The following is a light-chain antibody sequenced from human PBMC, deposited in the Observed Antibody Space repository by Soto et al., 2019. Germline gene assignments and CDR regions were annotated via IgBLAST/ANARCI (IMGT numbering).Light chain of an antibody. Sequence: IQLTQSPSSLSASLGDRVTITCRAGLGISTYLAWYQQKSGNAPKLLIYAASTLQSGVPSRFSGSGSGTDFTLTISSLQPEDFATYYCQQLKSYTEWTFCQGTKVDIK. CDR3: QQLKSYTEWT. V-gene: IGKV1-9*01. CDR2: AAS. CDR1: LGISTY. J-gene: IGKJ1*01.